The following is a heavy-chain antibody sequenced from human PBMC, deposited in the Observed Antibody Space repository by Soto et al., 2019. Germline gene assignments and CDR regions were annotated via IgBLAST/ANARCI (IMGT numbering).Heavy chain of an antibody. CDR1: GFTFRSYA. Sequence: GGSLRLSCAASGFTFRSYAMSWVRQAPGKGLEWVSAISGSGGSTYYADSVKGRFTISRDNSKNTLYLQMNSLRAEDTAVYYCAKASPPTWIQLWSQFDYWGQGTLVTVSS. D-gene: IGHD5-18*01. CDR2: ISGSGGST. J-gene: IGHJ4*02. V-gene: IGHV3-23*01. CDR3: AKASPPTWIQLWSQFDY.